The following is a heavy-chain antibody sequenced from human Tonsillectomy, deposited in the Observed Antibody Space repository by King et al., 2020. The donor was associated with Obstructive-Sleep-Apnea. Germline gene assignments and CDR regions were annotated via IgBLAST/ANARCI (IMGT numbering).Heavy chain of an antibody. J-gene: IGHJ4*02. Sequence: QLVQSGGGLVQPGGSLRLSCAASGFTFSSYSMNRVRQAPGKGLKGVSYISRSSSIIYYADSVKGRFTISRDNAKNSLYLQMNSLRAEDTAVYYCARIITFGGPFDYWGQGTLVTVSS. D-gene: IGHD3-16*01. CDR2: ISRSSSII. CDR1: GFTFSSYS. V-gene: IGHV3-48*01. CDR3: ARIITFGGPFDY.